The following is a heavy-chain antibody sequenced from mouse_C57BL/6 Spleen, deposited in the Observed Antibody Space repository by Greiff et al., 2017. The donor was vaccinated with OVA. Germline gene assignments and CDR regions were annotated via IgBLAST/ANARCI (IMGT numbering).Heavy chain of an antibody. Sequence: EVHVVESGGGLVQPGGSLSLSCAASGFTFTDYYMSWVRQPPGKALEWLGFIRNKANGYTTEYSASVKGRFTISRDNSQSILYLQMIALRAEDSANYYCARSPTGTEAMDYWGQGTSVTVSS. J-gene: IGHJ4*01. CDR3: ARSPTGTEAMDY. V-gene: IGHV7-3*01. CDR2: IRNKANGYTT. D-gene: IGHD4-1*02. CDR1: GFTFTDYY.